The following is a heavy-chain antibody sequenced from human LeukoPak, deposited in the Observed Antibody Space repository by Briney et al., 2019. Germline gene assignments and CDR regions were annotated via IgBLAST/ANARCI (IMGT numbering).Heavy chain of an antibody. CDR3: ARGGAAAGYDY. V-gene: IGHV3-20*04. CDR1: GFTFDYYG. D-gene: IGHD6-13*01. Sequence: GGSLRLSCAASGFTFDYYGMSWVSHAPGKGLEWVSGINWNGGSTAYADSVKGRFTISRDNAKNALYLKMKSLRAEDTALYYCARGGAAAGYDYWGQGTLVTVSS. CDR2: INWNGGST. J-gene: IGHJ4*02.